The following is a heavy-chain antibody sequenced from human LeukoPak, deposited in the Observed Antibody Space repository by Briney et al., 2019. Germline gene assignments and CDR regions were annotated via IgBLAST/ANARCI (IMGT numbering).Heavy chain of an antibody. V-gene: IGHV3-64D*09. CDR2: ISSNGGST. D-gene: IGHD6-13*01. CDR1: GFTFSSYA. CDR3: VKDSSSSWHGDFDY. Sequence: GGPLRLSCSASGFTFSSYAMHWVRQAPGKGLEYVSAISSNGGSTYYADSVKGRFTISRDNSKNTLYLQMSSLRAEDTAVYYCVKDSSSSWHGDFDYWGQGTLVTVSS. J-gene: IGHJ4*02.